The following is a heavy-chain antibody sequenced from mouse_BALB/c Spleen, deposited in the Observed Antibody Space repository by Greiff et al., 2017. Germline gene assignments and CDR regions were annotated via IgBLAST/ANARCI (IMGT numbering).Heavy chain of an antibody. D-gene: IGHD6-1*01. V-gene: IGHV5-6-4*01. J-gene: IGHJ1*01. CDR1: GFTFSSYT. Sequence: EVKLMESGGGLVKPGGSLKLSCAASGFTFSSYTMSWVRQTPEKRLEWVATISSGGSYTYYPDSVKGRFTISRDNAKNTLYLQMSSLKSEDTAMYYCTREGSYVGYFDVWGAGTTVTVSS. CDR3: TREGSYVGYFDV. CDR2: ISSGGSYT.